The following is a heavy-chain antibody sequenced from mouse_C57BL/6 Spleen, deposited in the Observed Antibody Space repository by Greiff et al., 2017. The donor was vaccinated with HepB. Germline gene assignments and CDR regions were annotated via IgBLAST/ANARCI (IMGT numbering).Heavy chain of an antibody. CDR2: ISYDGSN. J-gene: IGHJ2*01. Sequence: VQLKESGPGLVKPSQSLSLTCSVTGYSITSGYYWNWIRQFPGNKLEWMGYISYDGSNNYNPSLKNRISITRDTSKNQFFLKLNSVTTEDTATYYCAREGGSSGYVDYWGQGTTLTVSS. CDR3: AREGGSSGYVDY. D-gene: IGHD3-2*02. V-gene: IGHV3-6*01. CDR1: GYSITSGYY.